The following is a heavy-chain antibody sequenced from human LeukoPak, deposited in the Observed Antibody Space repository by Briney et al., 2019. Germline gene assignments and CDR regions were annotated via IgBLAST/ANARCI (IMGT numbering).Heavy chain of an antibody. CDR3: ARGRGTPNTNRDFYFYYYMDV. D-gene: IGHD1/OR15-1a*01. J-gene: IGHJ6*03. CDR2: INVVNGNT. V-gene: IGHV1-3*03. Sequence: GASVKVSCQASGYTFTDYNIHWVRQAPGQTFEWMGWINVVNGNTKYAQALQDRVTITRDTSATTIYMELRSLRSEDMATYYCARGRGTPNTNRDFYFYYYMDVWGRGTAVTVSS. CDR1: GYTFTDYN.